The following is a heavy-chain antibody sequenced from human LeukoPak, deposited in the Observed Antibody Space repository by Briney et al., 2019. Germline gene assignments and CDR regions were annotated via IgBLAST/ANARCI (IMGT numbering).Heavy chain of an antibody. CDR1: GYTFTTHF. CDR2: INPSGGSA. V-gene: IGHV1-46*01. CDR3: ARERGELHRELDS. D-gene: IGHD1-26*01. Sequence: GASVKVSCKASGYTFTTHFIHWVRQAPGQGLQWMGMINPSGGSAIYAQKFQGRVTMTSDTSTGTVYMELRSLRSEDTALYFCARERGELHRELDSWGQGTLVTVSS. J-gene: IGHJ4*02.